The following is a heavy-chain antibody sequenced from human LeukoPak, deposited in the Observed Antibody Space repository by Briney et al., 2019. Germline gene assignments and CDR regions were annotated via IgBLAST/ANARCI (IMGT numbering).Heavy chain of an antibody. CDR3: ARNSLWEYSYGYVIDYFDY. V-gene: IGHV4-39*01. D-gene: IGHD5-18*01. CDR1: GGSISSSSYY. J-gene: IGHJ4*02. CDR2: IYYSGST. Sequence: SETLSPTCTVSGGSISSSSYYWGWIRQPPGKGLEWIGSIYYSGSTYYNPSLKSRVTISVDTSKNQFSLKLSSVTAADTAVYYCARNSLWEYSYGYVIDYFDYWGQGTLVTVSS.